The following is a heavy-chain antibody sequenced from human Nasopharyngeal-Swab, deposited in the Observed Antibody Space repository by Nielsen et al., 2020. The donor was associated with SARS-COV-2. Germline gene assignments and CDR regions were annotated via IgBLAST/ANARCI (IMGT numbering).Heavy chain of an antibody. J-gene: IGHJ6*03. V-gene: IGHV1-69*13. CDR2: IIPIFGTA. CDR1: GGTFSSYA. Sequence: SVKVSCKASGGTFSSYAISWVRQAPGQGLEWMGGIIPIFGTANYAQKFQGRVTITADESTSTAYMELSSLRSEDTAVYYCVREYMSYCSSTSCYGGNYYYYYMDVWGKGTTVTVSS. D-gene: IGHD2-2*01. CDR3: VREYMSYCSSTSCYGGNYYYYYMDV.